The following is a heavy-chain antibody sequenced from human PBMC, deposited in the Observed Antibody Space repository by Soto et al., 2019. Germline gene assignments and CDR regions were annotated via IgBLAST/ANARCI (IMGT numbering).Heavy chain of an antibody. J-gene: IGHJ5*02. CDR1: GFAFSSYS. CDR2: ISYDGTTK. Sequence: GGSLRLSCAASGFAFSSYSMHWVRQAPGRGLEWVAVISYDGTTKYYADSVKGRFTFSRDNSKDTLYLQMNSLRVDDTAVYYCARDGSAQWLAIQTGWFDPWGQGTLVTVSS. CDR3: ARDGSAQWLAIQTGWFDP. D-gene: IGHD6-19*01. V-gene: IGHV3-30-3*01.